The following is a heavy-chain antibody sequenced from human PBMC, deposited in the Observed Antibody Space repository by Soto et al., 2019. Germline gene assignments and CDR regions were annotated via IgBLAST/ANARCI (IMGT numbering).Heavy chain of an antibody. J-gene: IGHJ5*02. D-gene: IGHD2-2*01. V-gene: IGHV1-69*08. CDR3: AREIVVVPAARKRGWFDP. CDR1: GGTFSSYT. Sequence: QVELVQSGAEVKKPGSSVKVSCKASGGTFSSYTISWVRQAPGQGLEWMGRIIPILGIANYAQKFQGRVTITAEKSTSTAYMELSSLRSEDTAVYYCAREIVVVPAARKRGWFDPLGQGTLVTVSS. CDR2: IIPILGIA.